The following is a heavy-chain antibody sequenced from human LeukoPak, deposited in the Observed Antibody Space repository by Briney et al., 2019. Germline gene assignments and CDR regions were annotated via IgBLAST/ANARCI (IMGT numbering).Heavy chain of an antibody. J-gene: IGHJ6*03. CDR1: GYAFTGYY. V-gene: IGHV1-2*02. Sequence: ASVKVSCKASGYAFTGYYIHWVPPAPGQGLGRMGWFNPNSGGTNYVQKFQGRVTMTRDTSISTAYLEVSRLRSDDTAVYYCARDYDPDYYYNMDVWGKGTMITVSS. CDR2: FNPNSGGT. D-gene: IGHD3-3*01. CDR3: ARDYDPDYYYNMDV.